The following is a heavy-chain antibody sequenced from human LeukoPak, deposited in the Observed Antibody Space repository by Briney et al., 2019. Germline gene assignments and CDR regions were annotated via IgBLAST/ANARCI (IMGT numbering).Heavy chain of an antibody. Sequence: PSETLSLTCTVSGGSISSYYWSWIRQPPGKGLEWIGYIYYSGSTNYNPSLKSRVTISVDTSKNQFSLKLSSVTAADTAVYYCAREVREGSYYDYWGQGTLVTVSS. CDR3: AREVREGSYYDY. CDR2: IYYSGST. V-gene: IGHV4-59*01. D-gene: IGHD1-26*01. J-gene: IGHJ4*02. CDR1: GGSISSYY.